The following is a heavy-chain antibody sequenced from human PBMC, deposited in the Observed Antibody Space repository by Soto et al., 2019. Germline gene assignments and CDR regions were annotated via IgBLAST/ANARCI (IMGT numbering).Heavy chain of an antibody. CDR3: ARVVNIVATTDFDY. Sequence: PGGSLRLSCAASGFTFSSYSMNWVRQAPGKGLEWVSSISSSSSYIYYADSVKGRFTISRDNAKNSLYLQMNSLRAEDTAVYYCARVVNIVATTDFDYWGQGTLVTVSS. CDR2: ISSSSSYI. V-gene: IGHV3-21*01. J-gene: IGHJ4*02. D-gene: IGHD5-12*01. CDR1: GFTFSSYS.